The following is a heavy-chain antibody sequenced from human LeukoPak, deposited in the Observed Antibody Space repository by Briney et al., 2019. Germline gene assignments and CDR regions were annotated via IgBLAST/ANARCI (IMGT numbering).Heavy chain of an antibody. Sequence: SSETLSLTCTVSGGSMSSYYWSFIRQPAGKGLEWIGRIHTSWTTYYNPSLKSRVTMSVDTSRNQFSLKLSSVTAADTAVYYCARAVAATRYDAFDIWGQGTMVTVSS. CDR3: ARAVAATRYDAFDI. CDR1: GGSMSSYY. J-gene: IGHJ3*02. CDR2: IHTSWTT. D-gene: IGHD2-15*01. V-gene: IGHV4-4*07.